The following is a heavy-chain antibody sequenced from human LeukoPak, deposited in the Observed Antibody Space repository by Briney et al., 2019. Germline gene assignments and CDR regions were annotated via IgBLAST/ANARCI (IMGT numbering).Heavy chain of an antibody. V-gene: IGHV3-30*04. CDR1: AFTIIGYA. J-gene: IGHJ5*02. D-gene: IGHD5-18*01. CDR3: TRTGLGYRLGNGLDA. Sequence: GGSLRLSCAASAFTIIGYAMYWVRQAAGKGLEFVTSISHDATERYRESVKGRFTISRDTSKNTVYLQMNTLRAEDSALYYCTRTGLGYRLGNGLDAWGQGTQVTVSS. CDR2: ISHDATE.